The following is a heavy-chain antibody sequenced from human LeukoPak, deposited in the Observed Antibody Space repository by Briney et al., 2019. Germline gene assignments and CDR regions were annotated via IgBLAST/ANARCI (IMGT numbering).Heavy chain of an antibody. CDR2: INHDGSEK. J-gene: IGHJ4*02. Sequence: GGSLRLSCAASGFTFSNYWMHWVRQAPGKGLEWVANINHDGSEKYYLDSVRGRFTISRDNAKNSLYLQMNSLRAEDTSVYYCARLLAYGGGGEAFDYWGQGALVTVSS. CDR1: GFTFSNYW. CDR3: ARLLAYGGGGEAFDY. V-gene: IGHV3-7*01. D-gene: IGHD2-8*01.